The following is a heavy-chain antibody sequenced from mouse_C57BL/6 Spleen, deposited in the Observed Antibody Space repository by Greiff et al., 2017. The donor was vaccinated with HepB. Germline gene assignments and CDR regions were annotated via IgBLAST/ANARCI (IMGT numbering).Heavy chain of an antibody. CDR1: GFTFSSYG. V-gene: IGHV5-6*01. Sequence: EVQLVESGGDLVKPGGSLKLSCAASGFTFSSYGMSWVRQTPDKRLEWVATISSGGSYTYYPDSVKGRFTISRDNAKNTLYLQMSSLKSEDTAMYYCAREGITTVVATWYFDVWGTGTTVTVSS. J-gene: IGHJ1*03. CDR2: ISSGGSYT. CDR3: AREGITTVVATWYFDV. D-gene: IGHD1-1*01.